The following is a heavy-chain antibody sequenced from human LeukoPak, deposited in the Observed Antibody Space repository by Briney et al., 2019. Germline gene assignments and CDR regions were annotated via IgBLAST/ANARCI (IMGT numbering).Heavy chain of an antibody. CDR1: GGSFSGYY. D-gene: IGHD6-6*01. J-gene: IGHJ4*02. CDR2: INHSGST. CDR3: AREYSSSSTDRFDY. V-gene: IGHV4-34*01. Sequence: SETLSLTCAVYGGSFSGYYWSWIRQPPGKGLEWIGEINHSGSTNYNPSLKSRVTISVDTSKNQFSLKLSSVTAADTAVYYCAREYSSSSTDRFDYWGQGTLVTVSS.